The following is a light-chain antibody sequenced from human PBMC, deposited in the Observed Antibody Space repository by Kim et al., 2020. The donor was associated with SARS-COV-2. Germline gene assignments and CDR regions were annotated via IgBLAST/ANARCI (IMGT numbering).Light chain of an antibody. J-gene: IGKJ5*01. CDR2: GVS. V-gene: IGKV3-20*01. Sequence: EIVLTQSPGTLSLSPGERATLSCRASQSITNRYLAWYQQKSGQAPRLLIYGVSSRATGIPDRFSGSGSGPDFTLTISRLEPEDSTVYYCQQYGSSPITFGQGTRLEIK. CDR1: QSITNRY. CDR3: QQYGSSPIT.